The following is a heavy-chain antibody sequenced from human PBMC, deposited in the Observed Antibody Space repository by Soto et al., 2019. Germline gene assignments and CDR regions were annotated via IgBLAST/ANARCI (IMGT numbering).Heavy chain of an antibody. J-gene: IGHJ3*02. Sequence: SETLSLTCTVSGGSISSSSYYWGWIRQPPGKGLEWIGSIYYSGSTYYNPSLKSRVTISVDTAKNQFSLKLSSGTAADTAVYYCARESYYYDSSGDPDAFDIWGQGTMVTVSS. CDR3: ARESYYYDSSGDPDAFDI. D-gene: IGHD3-22*01. CDR2: IYYSGST. CDR1: GGSISSSSYY. V-gene: IGHV4-39*07.